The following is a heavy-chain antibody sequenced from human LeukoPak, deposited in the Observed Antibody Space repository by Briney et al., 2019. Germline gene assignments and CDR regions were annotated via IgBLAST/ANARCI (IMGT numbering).Heavy chain of an antibody. D-gene: IGHD6-19*01. J-gene: IGHJ4*02. CDR2: ISYDGSNK. V-gene: IGHV3-30*18. CDR3: AKRRSPGSGWYFENYFDS. Sequence: GRSLRLSCAAAGFTFSSYGMQWVGQAPGKGMEWVAVISYDGSNKYYADSVKGRFTISRDNSKNTLYLQMNSLRAEDTAVYYCAKRRSPGSGWYFENYFDSWGQGTLVTVSS. CDR1: GFTFSSYG.